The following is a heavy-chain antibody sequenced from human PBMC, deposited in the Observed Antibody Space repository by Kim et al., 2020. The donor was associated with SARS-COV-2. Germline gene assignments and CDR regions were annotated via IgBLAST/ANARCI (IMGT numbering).Heavy chain of an antibody. CDR1: GGSFSSSSC. CDR2: IDHSGAT. CDR3: ARGVRSAWTLRPWFAP. Sequence: SETLSLTCAVSGGSFSSSSCWSWVRQPPGKGLEWIGEIDHSGATNYNPSLKSRVSISVYESKTQFSLTLKSVTAADTAVYYCARGVRSAWTLRPWFAPWGQGTLVTVSS. D-gene: IGHD1-1*01. V-gene: IGHV4-4*02. J-gene: IGHJ5*02.